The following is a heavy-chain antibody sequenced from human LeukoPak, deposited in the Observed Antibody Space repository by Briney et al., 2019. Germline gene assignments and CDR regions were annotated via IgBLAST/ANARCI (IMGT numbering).Heavy chain of an antibody. Sequence: GSLKISCKGSGYSFTSYWIGWVRQMPGKGLEWMGIIYPGDSDTRYSPSFQGQVTISADKSISTAYLQWSSLKASDTAMYYCARGPPIVVVTAASNWFDPWGQGTLVTVSS. V-gene: IGHV5-51*01. J-gene: IGHJ5*02. CDR3: ARGPPIVVVTAASNWFDP. CDR1: GYSFTSYW. CDR2: IYPGDSDT. D-gene: IGHD2-21*02.